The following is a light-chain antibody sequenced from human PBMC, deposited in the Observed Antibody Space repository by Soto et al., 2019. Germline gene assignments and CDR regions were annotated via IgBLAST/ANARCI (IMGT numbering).Light chain of an antibody. J-gene: IGKJ3*01. Sequence: EAVMTQSPATLSVSPGERPTLSCRASQSVSSNLAWYQQKPGQAPRLLIYDVSTRATGITARFSGSGSGTECTLTIRRLQSEDFAFYYCQQYNTRPLTVGPGTEVDI. V-gene: IGKV3-15*01. CDR3: QQYNTRPLT. CDR2: DVS. CDR1: QSVSSN.